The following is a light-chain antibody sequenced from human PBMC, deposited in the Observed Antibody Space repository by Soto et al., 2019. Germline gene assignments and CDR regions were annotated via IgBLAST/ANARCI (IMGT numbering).Light chain of an antibody. CDR3: SSYTSSNTLDV. CDR1: SSDVGGYNY. Sequence: QSALTQPASVSGSPGQSITIPCTGTSSDVGGYNYVSWYQQHPGKAPKLMIYEVSNRPSGVSNRFSGSKSGNTASLTISGLQAEDEADYYCSSYTSSNTLDVFGTGTKANAL. V-gene: IGLV2-14*01. CDR2: EVS. J-gene: IGLJ1*01.